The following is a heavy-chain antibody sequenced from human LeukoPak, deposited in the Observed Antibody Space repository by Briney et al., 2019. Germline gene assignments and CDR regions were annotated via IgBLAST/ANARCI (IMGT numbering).Heavy chain of an antibody. CDR3: ARDRRLGLSSPNYYYYIDV. Sequence: SQTLSLTCTVSGGSISSGDYYWSWIRQPPGKGLEWIGYIYYSGSTYYNPSLKSRVTISVDTSKNQFSLKLSSVTAADTAVYYCARDRRLGLSSPNYYYYIDVWGKGTTVTLYS. V-gene: IGHV4-30-4*08. D-gene: IGHD3-16*01. J-gene: IGHJ6*03. CDR2: IYYSGST. CDR1: GGSISSGDYY.